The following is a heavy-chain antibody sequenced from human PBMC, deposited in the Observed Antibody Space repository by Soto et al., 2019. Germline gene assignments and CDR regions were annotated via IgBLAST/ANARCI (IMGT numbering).Heavy chain of an antibody. CDR1: GFTFSSYG. J-gene: IGHJ4*02. V-gene: IGHV3-33*01. Sequence: GGSLRLSCAASGFTFSSYGMHWVRQAPGKGLEWVAVIWYDGSNKYYADSVKGRFTISRDNSKNTLYLQMNSLRAEDTAVYYCARDLSNYSSGWYVFGYFDYWGQGTLVTVSS. CDR2: IWYDGSNK. CDR3: ARDLSNYSSGWYVFGYFDY. D-gene: IGHD6-19*01.